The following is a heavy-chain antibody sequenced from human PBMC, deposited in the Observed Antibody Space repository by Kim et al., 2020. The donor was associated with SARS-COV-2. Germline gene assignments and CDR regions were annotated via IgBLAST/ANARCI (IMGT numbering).Heavy chain of an antibody. V-gene: IGHV5-10-1*01. CDR1: GYSFTSYW. CDR3: ARQGKDYYYYYGMDV. Sequence: GESLKISCKGSGYSFTSYWISWVRQMPGKGLEWMGRIDPSDSYTNYSPSFQGHVTISADKSISTAYLQWSSLKASDTAMYYCARQGKDYYYYYGMDVWGQGTTVTVSS. J-gene: IGHJ6*02. CDR2: IDPSDSYT.